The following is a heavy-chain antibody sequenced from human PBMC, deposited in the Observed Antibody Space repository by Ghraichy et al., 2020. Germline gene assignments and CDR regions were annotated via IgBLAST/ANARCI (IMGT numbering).Heavy chain of an antibody. Sequence: SETLSLTCTVSGGSISSGGYYWSWIRQHPGKGLEWIGYIYYSGSTYYNPSLKSRVTISVDTSKNQFSLKLSSVTAADTAVYYCARVIVGIRCFDYWGQGTLVTVSS. CDR1: GGSISSGGYY. CDR3: ARVIVGIRCFDY. V-gene: IGHV4-31*03. J-gene: IGHJ4*02. D-gene: IGHD1-26*01. CDR2: IYYSGST.